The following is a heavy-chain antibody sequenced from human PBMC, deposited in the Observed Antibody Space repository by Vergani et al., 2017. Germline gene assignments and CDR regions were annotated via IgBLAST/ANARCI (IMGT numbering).Heavy chain of an antibody. V-gene: IGHV4-34*01. CDR2: INHRGST. CDR1: GGSFSGYY. J-gene: IGHJ4*02. D-gene: IGHD3-22*01. CDR3: ASSPQYYYDSSGYPKD. Sequence: QVQLQQWGAGLLKPSETLSLTCAVYGGSFSGYYWSWIRQPPGKGLEWIGEINHRGSTNYNPSLKSRVTISVDTSKNQFSLKLSSVTAADTAVYYCASSPQYYYDSSGYPKDWGQGTLVTVSS.